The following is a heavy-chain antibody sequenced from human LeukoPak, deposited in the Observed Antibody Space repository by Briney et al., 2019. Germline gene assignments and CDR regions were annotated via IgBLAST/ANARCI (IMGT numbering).Heavy chain of an antibody. CDR1: GFAFSTHS. Sequence: PGGSLRLSCAASGFAFSTHSMNWGRQAPGKGLEWVSSISSSSIYIDYADSVKGRFTISRDNAKNSLYLQVNSLRAEDTAVYYCTRESDDAFDIWGQGTMVTVSS. J-gene: IGHJ3*02. CDR2: ISSSSIYI. V-gene: IGHV3-21*01. CDR3: TRESDDAFDI.